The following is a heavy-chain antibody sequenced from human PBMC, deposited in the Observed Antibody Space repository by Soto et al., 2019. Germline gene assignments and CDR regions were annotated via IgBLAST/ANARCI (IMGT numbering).Heavy chain of an antibody. V-gene: IGHV1-69*12. CDR1: GGTFSSYA. D-gene: IGHD6-13*01. CDR3: ARGISGYSSRGYGNWFDP. Sequence: QVQLVQSGAEVKKPGSSVKVSCKASGGTFSSYAISWVRQAPGQGLEWMGGIIPIFGTANYAQKFQGRVTITADESTSTXXMELSSLRSEDTAVYYCARGISGYSSRGYGNWFDPWGQGTLVTVSS. CDR2: IIPIFGTA. J-gene: IGHJ5*02.